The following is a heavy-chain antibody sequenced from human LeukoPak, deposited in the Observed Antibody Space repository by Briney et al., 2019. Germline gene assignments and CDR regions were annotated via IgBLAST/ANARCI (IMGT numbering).Heavy chain of an antibody. D-gene: IGHD4-17*01. CDR1: GGTFSSYA. J-gene: IGHJ6*04. Sequence: ASVKVSCKASGGTFSSYAISWVRQAPGQGLEWMGRIIPIFGTANYAQKFQGRVTITADESTSTAYMELSSLRSEDTAVYYCARDRDGDYASGRYYYYYGMDVWGKGTTVTVSS. CDR3: ARDRDGDYASGRYYYYYGMDV. V-gene: IGHV1-69*15. CDR2: IIPIFGTA.